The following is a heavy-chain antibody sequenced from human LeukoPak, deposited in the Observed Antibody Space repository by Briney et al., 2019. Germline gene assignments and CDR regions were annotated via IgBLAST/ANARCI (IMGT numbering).Heavy chain of an antibody. V-gene: IGHV4-59*01. CDR1: GGSISSYY. CDR2: IYYSGSP. Sequence: SETLSLTCTVSGGSISSYYWSWIRQPPGQGLEWIGYIYYSGSPNYNPSLKSRVTMSVDASKNQFSPKVSSVIAADTAVYYCAKSNRYCDSASCYEAFDIWGQGTMVTVSS. D-gene: IGHD2-2*01. CDR3: AKSNRYCDSASCYEAFDI. J-gene: IGHJ3*02.